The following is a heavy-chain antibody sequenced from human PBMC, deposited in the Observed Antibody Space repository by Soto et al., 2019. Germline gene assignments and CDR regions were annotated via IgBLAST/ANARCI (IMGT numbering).Heavy chain of an antibody. CDR2: TQSTGNT. V-gene: IGHV4-30-4*01. CDR1: GGSISSGDSY. CDR3: ARDYGGNF. D-gene: IGHD4-17*01. Sequence: QVQLQESGPGLVKPSQTLSLTCTVSGGSISSGDSYWSWIRQSPGKGLEWIGFTQSTGNTYYNPALRSRVTMSVDTSKNQFSLKVTSVTAADTAVYYCARDYGGNFWGQGTLVTVSS. J-gene: IGHJ4*02.